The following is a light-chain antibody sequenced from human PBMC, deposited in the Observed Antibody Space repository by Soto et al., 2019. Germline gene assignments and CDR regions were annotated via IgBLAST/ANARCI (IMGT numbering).Light chain of an antibody. CDR1: QSISRY. V-gene: IGKV1-39*01. CDR3: QQSYTTPWT. J-gene: IGKJ1*01. Sequence: DIQMTQSPSSLSASVGDRVTITCRAGQSISRYLNWYQHKPGKAPKLLIYAASNLESGVPSRFSGSGFGTEFTLSISTLQPEDFATYYCQQSYTTPWTFGQGTKVEIK. CDR2: AAS.